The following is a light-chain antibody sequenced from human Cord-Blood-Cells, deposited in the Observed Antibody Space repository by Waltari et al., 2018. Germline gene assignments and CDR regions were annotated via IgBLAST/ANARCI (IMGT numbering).Light chain of an antibody. CDR3: SSYTSSSTPWV. CDR1: STYVGGYNY. V-gene: IGLV2-14*01. J-gene: IGLJ3*02. CDR2: EVS. Sequence: SALTQPAPVSGSPGQSITISCPGTSTYVGGYNYVSWYQQHPGKAPKLMIYEVSNRPSGVSNRFSGSKSGNTASLTISGLQAEDEADYYCSSYTSSSTPWVFGGGTKLTVL.